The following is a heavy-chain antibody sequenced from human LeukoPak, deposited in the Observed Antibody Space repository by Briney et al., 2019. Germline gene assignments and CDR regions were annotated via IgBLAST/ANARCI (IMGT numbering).Heavy chain of an antibody. CDR3: ARSPKDEYQLLYYFDY. CDR1: GYTFTGYY. D-gene: IGHD2-2*01. J-gene: IGHJ4*02. CDR2: INPNSGGT. Sequence: ASVKVSCKASGYTFTGYYMHWVRQAPGQGLEWMGWINPNSGGTNYAQKFQGRVTMTRDTSISTAYMELSRLRSDDTAVYYCARSPKDEYQLLYYFDYWGQGTLVTVSS. V-gene: IGHV1-2*02.